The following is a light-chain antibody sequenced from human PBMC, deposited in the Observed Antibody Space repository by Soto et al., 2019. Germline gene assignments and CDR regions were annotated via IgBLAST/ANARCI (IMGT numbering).Light chain of an antibody. J-gene: IGKJ1*01. CDR2: GAS. CDR1: QSVSSN. V-gene: IGKV3-15*01. Sequence: ETVLTQSPGTLSVSPGERATLSCRASQSVSSNLAWYQQKPGQAPRLLFYGASTGATGIPARFSGSGSETEFTLSISSLQSEDFAVYYCQQYNNWPGTFGQGTKVEIK. CDR3: QQYNNWPGT.